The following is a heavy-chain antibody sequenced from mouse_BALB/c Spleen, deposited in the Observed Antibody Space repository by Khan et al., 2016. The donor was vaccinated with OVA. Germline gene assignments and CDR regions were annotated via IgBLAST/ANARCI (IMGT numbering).Heavy chain of an antibody. CDR3: VRSFLYGSSTWLAY. CDR1: GYPLTSYW. J-gene: IGHJ3*01. D-gene: IGHD1-1*01. V-gene: IGHV1-69*02. Sequence: QVQLQQPGAELVKPGASVKLSCKASGYPLTSYWLHWVKQRPGQGLEWIGEIDPSDSYTNYNQKFKGKATLTVDKSSRTTYMQLSSLTSEDSAVYYCVRSFLYGSSTWLAYWGQGTLVTVSA. CDR2: IDPSDSYT.